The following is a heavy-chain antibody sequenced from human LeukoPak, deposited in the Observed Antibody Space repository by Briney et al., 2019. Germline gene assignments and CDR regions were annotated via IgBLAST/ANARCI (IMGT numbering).Heavy chain of an antibody. J-gene: IGHJ3*02. D-gene: IGHD3-22*01. Sequence: GGSLRLSCAASGFTFSSYGMHWVRQAPGKGLGWVAFIRYDGSNKYYADSVKGRFTISRDNSKNTLYLQMNSLRAEDTAVYYCAKDGLRHYYDSSVPHDAFDIWGQGTMVTVSS. CDR3: AKDGLRHYYDSSVPHDAFDI. V-gene: IGHV3-30*02. CDR1: GFTFSSYG. CDR2: IRYDGSNK.